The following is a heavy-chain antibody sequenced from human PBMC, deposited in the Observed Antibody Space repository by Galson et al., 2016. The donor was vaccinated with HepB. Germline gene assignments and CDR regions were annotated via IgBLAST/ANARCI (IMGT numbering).Heavy chain of an antibody. V-gene: IGHV3-23*01. J-gene: IGHJ6*02. CDR1: GFTFRAYA. D-gene: IGHD6-13*01. CDR2: ILDNGETT. CDR3: ARLPFPSSSWSNYYFYNMDV. Sequence: SLRLSCAASGFTFRAYAMTWVRQAPGQGLEWVSGILDNGETTYYTDSVKGRFTISRDNSENTLSLQMSSLGAEDTAVYLCARLPFPSSSWSNYYFYNMDVWGRGTTVTVSS.